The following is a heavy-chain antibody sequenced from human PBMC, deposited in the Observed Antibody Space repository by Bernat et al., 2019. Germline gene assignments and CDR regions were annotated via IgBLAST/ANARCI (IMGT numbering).Heavy chain of an antibody. D-gene: IGHD4-17*01. J-gene: IGHJ3*02. CDR3: ARERATVYDAFDI. V-gene: IGHV3-21*04. CDR2: ISSSSSYI. Sequence: EVQLVESGGGLVKPGGSLRLSCAASGFTFSSYSMNWVRQAPGKGLEWLSSISSSSSYIYYADSVKGRFTISRDNSKNTLYLQMNNLRADDTAVYYCARERATVYDAFDIWGQGTIVTVSS. CDR1: GFTFSSYS.